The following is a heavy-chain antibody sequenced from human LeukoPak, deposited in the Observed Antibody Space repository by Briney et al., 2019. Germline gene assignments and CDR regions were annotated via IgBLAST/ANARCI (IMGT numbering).Heavy chain of an antibody. CDR2: ISYDGSNK. Sequence: PGGSLRLSCAASGFTFRTYGMHWVRQAPGKGLEWVAVISYDGSNKYYADSVRGRFTISRDNSKNTLYLQMNSLRAEDTAVYYCARAWTRDGYFDLWGRGTLVTVSS. D-gene: IGHD3/OR15-3a*01. CDR3: ARAWTRDGYFDL. J-gene: IGHJ2*01. V-gene: IGHV3-30*19. CDR1: GFTFRTYG.